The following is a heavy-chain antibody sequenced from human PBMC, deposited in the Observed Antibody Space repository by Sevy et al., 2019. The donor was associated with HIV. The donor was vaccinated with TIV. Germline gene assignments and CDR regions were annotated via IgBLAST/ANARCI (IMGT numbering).Heavy chain of an antibody. CDR2: IYPGNSDT. Sequence: GESLKISCQGSAYRIFNNWVAWVRQMPGKGLEWMGMIYPGNSDTRYSPPFQGQVTISADKSSGIAYLQWSSLRASDTAIFYWGDGGHLPFDGFHVWGLGTKVTVSS. CDR3: GDGGHLPFDGFHV. CDR1: AYRIFNNW. V-gene: IGHV5-51*01. J-gene: IGHJ3*01. D-gene: IGHD3-16*01.